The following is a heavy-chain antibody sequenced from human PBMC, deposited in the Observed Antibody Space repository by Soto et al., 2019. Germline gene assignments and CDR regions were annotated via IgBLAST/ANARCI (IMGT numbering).Heavy chain of an antibody. CDR3: AAPSIAGAGNRGGVYYYYGMDV. D-gene: IGHD6-19*01. Sequence: SVKVSCKASGFTFTSSAVQWVRQARGQRLEWIGWIDVGSGNTNYAQKFQERVTITRDMSTSTAYMELSSLRSEDTAVYYCAAPSIAGAGNRGGVYYYYGMDVWGQGTTVTVSS. J-gene: IGHJ6*02. CDR2: IDVGSGNT. V-gene: IGHV1-58*01. CDR1: GFTFTSSA.